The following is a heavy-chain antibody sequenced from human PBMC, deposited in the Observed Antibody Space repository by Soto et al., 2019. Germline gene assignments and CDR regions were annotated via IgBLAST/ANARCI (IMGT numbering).Heavy chain of an antibody. CDR3: AGSGSQSYYYYYMDV. Sequence: PGGSLRLSCAASGITLGDYWIHWVRQAPGKGLVWVANINKDGGGTNYADSAEGRFTISRDNAKNSLYLQMNSLRAEDTAVYYCAGSGSQSYYYYYMDVWGKGTTVTVSS. CDR1: GITLGDYW. J-gene: IGHJ6*03. D-gene: IGHD3-10*01. CDR2: INKDGGGT. V-gene: IGHV3-74*01.